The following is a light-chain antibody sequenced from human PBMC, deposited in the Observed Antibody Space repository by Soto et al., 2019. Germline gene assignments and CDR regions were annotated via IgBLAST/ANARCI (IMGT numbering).Light chain of an antibody. J-gene: IGKJ1*01. CDR3: QHYNSYSEA. CDR2: KAS. CDR1: QTISSW. Sequence: DIQRTQAPATLSGSVGDRVTITCRASQTISSWFAWYQQKPGKAPKLLIYKASTLKSGVPSRFSGSGSGTEFTLTISSLQADDFATYYCQHYNSYSEAFGQGTKVDIK. V-gene: IGKV1-5*03.